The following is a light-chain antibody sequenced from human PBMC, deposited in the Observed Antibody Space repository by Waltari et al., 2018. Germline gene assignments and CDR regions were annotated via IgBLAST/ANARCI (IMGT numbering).Light chain of an antibody. CDR1: QSVSSN. Sequence: EIVMTQSPATLSVSPGERATLSCRASQSVSSNLAWYQQKPGQAPRLLIYGASTRATGIPARFSGSGSGTEFTLTISSLQCEDFAVYYCQQYNNWPRGTFGQGTKVEIK. J-gene: IGKJ1*01. CDR3: QQYNNWPRGT. V-gene: IGKV3-15*01. CDR2: GAS.